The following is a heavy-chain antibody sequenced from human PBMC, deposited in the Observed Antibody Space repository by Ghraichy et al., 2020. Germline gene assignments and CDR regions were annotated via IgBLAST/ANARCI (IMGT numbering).Heavy chain of an antibody. D-gene: IGHD5-18*01. V-gene: IGHV3-43*01. CDR2: ISWDGSSA. CDR1: GFTFDDYT. CDR3: AKCPGHSYGGWGAFDI. J-gene: IGHJ3*02. Sequence: GSLRLSCAASGFTFDDYTMHWVRQAPGKGLQWVSLISWDGSSAFYADSVKGRFTISRDNSKNSLYLQMKSLRSEDTALYYCAKCPGHSYGGWGAFDIWGQGTMVTVSS.